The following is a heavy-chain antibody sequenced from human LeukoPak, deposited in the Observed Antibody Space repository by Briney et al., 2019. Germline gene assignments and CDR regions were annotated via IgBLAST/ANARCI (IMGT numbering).Heavy chain of an antibody. CDR2: ISWNSGSI. D-gene: IGHD5-18*01. CDR1: GFTFDDYA. V-gene: IGHV3-9*01. CDR3: AKADTAMAPPDY. Sequence: PGGSLRLSCAASGFTFDDYAMHWVRHAPGKGLEWVSGISWNSGSIGYADSVKGRFTISRDNAKNSLYLQMNSLRAEDTALYYCAKADTAMAPPDYWGQGTLVTVSS. J-gene: IGHJ4*02.